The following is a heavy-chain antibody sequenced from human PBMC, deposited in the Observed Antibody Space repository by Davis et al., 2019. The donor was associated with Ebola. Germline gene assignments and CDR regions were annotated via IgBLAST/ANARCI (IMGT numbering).Heavy chain of an antibody. D-gene: IGHD6-19*01. V-gene: IGHV3-66*01. J-gene: IGHJ4*02. Sequence: GGSLRLSCAASGFTVSSNYMSWVRQAPGKGLEWVSVIYSGGNTYYADSVKGRFAISRDNSKNTLYLQMNSLRAEDTAVYYCTRWNSGWFHDYWGQGTLVTVSS. CDR3: TRWNSGWFHDY. CDR2: IYSGGNT. CDR1: GFTVSSNY.